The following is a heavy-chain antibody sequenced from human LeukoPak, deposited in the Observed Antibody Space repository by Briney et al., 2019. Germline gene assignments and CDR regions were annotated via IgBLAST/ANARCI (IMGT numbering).Heavy chain of an antibody. J-gene: IGHJ4*02. D-gene: IGHD6-13*01. CDR3: AKDIIPGGSWYGYFDY. V-gene: IGHV3-21*04. CDR1: AFTFSSYS. CDR2: ISSSSSYI. Sequence: PGGSLRLSCAASAFTFSSYSMNWVRQAPGKGLAWVSSISSSSSYIYYADSVEGRFTISRDNAKNSLYLQMNSLRAEDMALYYCAKDIIPGGSWYGYFDYWGQGTLVTVSS.